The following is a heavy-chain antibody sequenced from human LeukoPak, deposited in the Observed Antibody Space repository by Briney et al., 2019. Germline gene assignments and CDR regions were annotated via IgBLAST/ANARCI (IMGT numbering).Heavy chain of an antibody. Sequence: SETLSLTCSGSGGSIYADSCFWSWIRQSPGKGLEWIGRIISSGNTYYNPSLRSRVIISVDTLKNQLSLKLSSVTDADTGVYFCARGHRNNWFDPWGQGTQVTVSS. V-gene: IGHV4-39*02. CDR1: GGSIYADSCF. J-gene: IGHJ5*02. CDR2: IISSGNT. CDR3: ARGHRNNWFDP.